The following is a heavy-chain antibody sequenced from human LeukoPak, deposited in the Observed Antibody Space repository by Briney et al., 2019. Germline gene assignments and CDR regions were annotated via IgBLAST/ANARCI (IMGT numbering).Heavy chain of an antibody. CDR3: ARERGKYCTNGVCPVPYFDY. V-gene: IGHV4-38-2*02. CDR1: GYSISSGYY. CDR2: IYHSGST. Sequence: SETLSLTCTVSGYSISSGYYWGWIRQPPGKGLEWIGSIYHSGSTYYNPSLKSRVTISVDTSKNQFSLKLSSVTAADTAVYYCARERGKYCTNGVCPVPYFDYWGQGTLVTVSS. D-gene: IGHD2-8*01. J-gene: IGHJ4*02.